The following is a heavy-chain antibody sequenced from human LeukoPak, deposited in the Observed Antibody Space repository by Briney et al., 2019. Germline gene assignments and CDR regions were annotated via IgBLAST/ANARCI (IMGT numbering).Heavy chain of an antibody. CDR2: ISYDGSNK. Sequence: GRSLRLSCAASGFTFSSYGMHWVRQAPGKGLEWVAVISYDGSNKYYADSVKGRFTISRDNAKNTLYLQMNSLRAEDTAVYYCARGGSKPLDYWGQGTLVTVSS. V-gene: IGHV3-30*03. J-gene: IGHJ4*02. CDR1: GFTFSSYG. D-gene: IGHD2-15*01. CDR3: ARGGSKPLDY.